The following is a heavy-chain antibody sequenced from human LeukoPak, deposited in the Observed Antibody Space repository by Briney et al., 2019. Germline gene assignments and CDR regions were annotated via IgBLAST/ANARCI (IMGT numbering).Heavy chain of an antibody. J-gene: IGHJ6*02. V-gene: IGHV4-39*07. Sequence: SETLSLTCTVSGGSITSSSYYWGWIRQPPGKGLEWIGSIYYSGSTYYNPSLKSRVTISVDTSKNQFSLKLSSVTAADTAVYYCARVSGDYDYYYYGMDVWGQGTTVTVSS. D-gene: IGHD4-17*01. CDR1: GGSITSSSYY. CDR2: IYYSGST. CDR3: ARVSGDYDYYYYGMDV.